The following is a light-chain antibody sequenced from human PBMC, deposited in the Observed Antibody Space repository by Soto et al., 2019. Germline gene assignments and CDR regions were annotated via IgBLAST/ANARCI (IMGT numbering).Light chain of an antibody. CDR3: QQYGSSPMT. CDR2: GAS. V-gene: IGKV3-20*01. J-gene: IGKJ5*01. Sequence: RVQAQSPATLSVSPGDRATLSCRSNQSVRSNLAWYQQRPGQAPRLLIYGASTRAAGVPPRFSGGGCGTDFTLTISRLAPEVFVVYYCQQYGSSPMTFGQGTRLEIK. CDR1: QSVRSN.